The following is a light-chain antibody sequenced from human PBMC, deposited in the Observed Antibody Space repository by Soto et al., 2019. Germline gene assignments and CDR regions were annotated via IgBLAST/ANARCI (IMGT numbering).Light chain of an antibody. V-gene: IGKV1-5*03. CDR3: QQHSSSSPYS. CDR2: KAS. CDR1: QSISSW. J-gene: IGKJ2*03. Sequence: DIQMTQSPSTLSACVGDRVTITCRASQSISSWLAWYQQKPGKAPNLLIYKASTLGSGVPSRFSGGGSGTEFTLTISSLQPDDFATYYCQQHSSSSPYSFGQGTKLEIK.